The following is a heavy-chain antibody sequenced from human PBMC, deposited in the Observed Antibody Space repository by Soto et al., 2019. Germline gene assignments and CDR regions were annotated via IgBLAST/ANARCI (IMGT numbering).Heavy chain of an antibody. D-gene: IGHD3-3*01. V-gene: IGHV3-30-3*01. CDR1: GFTFSSYA. J-gene: IGHJ6*02. CDR2: ISYDGSTK. CDR3: SGGRVRFLYYYGMDF. Sequence: QVQLVESGGGVVQPGRSLRLSCAASGFTFSSYAMHCVRQAPVKGLEWVAVISYDGSTKYYADSVKGRFTISRDNSKNTLYLQMNSLRAEDTAVYYCSGGRVRFLYYYGMDFWVQGTTVTVSS.